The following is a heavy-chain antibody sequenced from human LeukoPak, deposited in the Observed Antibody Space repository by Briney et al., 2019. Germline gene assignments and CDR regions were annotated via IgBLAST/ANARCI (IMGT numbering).Heavy chain of an antibody. J-gene: IGHJ4*02. Sequence: GGSLRLSCAASGYSFSSYALHWVRQAPGKGLEWVAVVWYDGSKKYYADSVKGRFTISRDNSKNTLYLQMNSLRAEDTAVYYCARDPRYSSTWYYFDYWGQGTLVTVSS. D-gene: IGHD6-13*01. V-gene: IGHV3-33*01. CDR3: ARDPRYSSTWYYFDY. CDR1: GYSFSSYA. CDR2: VWYDGSKK.